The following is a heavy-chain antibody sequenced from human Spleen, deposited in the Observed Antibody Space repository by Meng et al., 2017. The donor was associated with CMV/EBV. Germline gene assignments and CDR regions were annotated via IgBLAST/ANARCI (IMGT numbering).Heavy chain of an antibody. J-gene: IGHJ3*02. V-gene: IGHV3-74*01. CDR1: SYW. D-gene: IGHD3-9*01. Sequence: SYWMHWVRQAPGKGLVWVSRINSDGSSTSYADSVKGRFTISRDNAKNTLYLQMNSLRAEDTAVYYCARDRAYYDILTGYHSDAFDIWGQGTMVTVSS. CDR2: INSDGSST. CDR3: ARDRAYYDILTGYHSDAFDI.